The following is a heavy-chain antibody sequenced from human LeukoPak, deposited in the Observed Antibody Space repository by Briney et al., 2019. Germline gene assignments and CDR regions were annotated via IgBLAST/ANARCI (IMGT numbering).Heavy chain of an antibody. D-gene: IGHD2-2*01. Sequence: GGSLRLSCAASGFTFSSYWMSWVRQAPGKGLEWVANIKQDGSEKYYVDSVKGRFTISRDNATNSLYLQMNSLRAEDTAVYYCARDQSSDIVVVPAARAYYMDVCGEGTTVTASS. J-gene: IGHJ6*03. CDR2: IKQDGSEK. CDR3: ARDQSSDIVVVPAARAYYMDV. V-gene: IGHV3-7*01. CDR1: GFTFSSYW.